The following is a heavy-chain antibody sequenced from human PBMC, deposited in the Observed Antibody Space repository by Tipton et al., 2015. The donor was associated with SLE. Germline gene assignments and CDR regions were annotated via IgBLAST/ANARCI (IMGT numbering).Heavy chain of an antibody. CDR2: IYHSGST. CDR1: GYSISSGYY. D-gene: IGHD5-12*01. Sequence: LRLSCAVSGYSISSGYYWGWIRQPPGKGLEWIGSIYHSGSTYYNPSLKSRVTISVDTSKNQFSLKLSSVTAADTAVYYCARDIVATIGIDYWGQGTLVTVSS. V-gene: IGHV4-38-2*02. CDR3: ARDIVATIGIDY. J-gene: IGHJ4*02.